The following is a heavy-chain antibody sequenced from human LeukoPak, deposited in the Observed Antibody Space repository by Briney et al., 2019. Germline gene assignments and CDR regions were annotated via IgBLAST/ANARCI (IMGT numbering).Heavy chain of an antibody. D-gene: IGHD1-26*01. CDR2: ISGSGGST. J-gene: IGHJ4*02. Sequence: AGGSLRLSCAASGFTFSSYAMSWVRQAPGKGLEWVSAISGSGGSTHYADSVSGRFTISRDNSRNTLYLQMNSLRGDDTAVYYCAKDVGKWESLHFFDYWGQGTLVTVSS. CDR3: AKDVGKWESLHFFDY. CDR1: GFTFSSYA. V-gene: IGHV3-23*01.